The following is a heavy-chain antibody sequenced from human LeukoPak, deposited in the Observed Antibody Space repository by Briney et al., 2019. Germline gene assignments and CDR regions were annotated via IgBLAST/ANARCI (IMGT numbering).Heavy chain of an antibody. CDR2: IYYSGST. CDR3: ARDRMTTVTRYFDY. CDR1: GGSISSSSYY. Sequence: SETLSLTCTVSGGSISSSSYYWGWIRQPPGKGLEWIGSIYYSGSTNYNPSLKSRVTMSVDTSKNQFSLKLSSVTAADTAVYYCARDRMTTVTRYFDYWGQGTLVTVSS. V-gene: IGHV4-39*07. D-gene: IGHD4-11*01. J-gene: IGHJ4*02.